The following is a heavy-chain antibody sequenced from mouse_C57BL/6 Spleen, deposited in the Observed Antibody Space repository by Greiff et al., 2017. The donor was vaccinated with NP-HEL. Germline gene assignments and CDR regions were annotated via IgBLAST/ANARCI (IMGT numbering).Heavy chain of an antibody. V-gene: IGHV1-26*01. CDR2: INPNNGGT. Sequence: EVQLQQSGPELVKPGASVKISCKASGYTFTDYYMNWVKQSHGKSLEWIGDINPNNGGTSYNQKFKGKATLTVDKSSSTAYMELRSLTSEDSAVYYCARKGLYYGSSYGYWGRGTTLTVSS. J-gene: IGHJ2*01. CDR3: ARKGLYYGSSYGY. D-gene: IGHD1-1*01. CDR1: GYTFTDYY.